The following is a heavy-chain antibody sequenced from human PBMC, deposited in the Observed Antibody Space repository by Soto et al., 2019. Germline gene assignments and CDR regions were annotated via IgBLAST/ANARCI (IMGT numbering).Heavy chain of an antibody. CDR1: GFTFGDYG. CDR3: TRARYSSAWAYYFDC. D-gene: IGHD6-19*01. J-gene: IGHJ4*02. Sequence: GGTLRLSCTAYGFTFGDYGVSWVRQAPGKGQGWVGFIRSKGYGGTTEYAASVKDRFTISRDDSKSIAYLQMNSLKTEYTAVYYCTRARYSSAWAYYFDCWGQGTLVTVSS. CDR2: IRSKGYGGTT. V-gene: IGHV3-49*04.